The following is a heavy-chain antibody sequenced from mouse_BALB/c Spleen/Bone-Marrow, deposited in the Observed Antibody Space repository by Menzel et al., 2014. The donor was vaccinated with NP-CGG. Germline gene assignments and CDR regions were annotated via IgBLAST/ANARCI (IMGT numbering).Heavy chain of an antibody. J-gene: IGHJ3*01. CDR2: INPGSGDT. Sequence: QVQLKESGTELVRPGTSVKVSCKASGYAFTNYLIEWVKQRPGQGLEWIGVINPGSGDTSYNEKFRGKATLTADKSSSTAYMRLSSLTSDDSAVYFCARNANWLSAYWGQGTLVTISA. V-gene: IGHV1-54*01. CDR1: GYAFTNYL. D-gene: IGHD4-1*01. CDR3: ARNANWLSAY.